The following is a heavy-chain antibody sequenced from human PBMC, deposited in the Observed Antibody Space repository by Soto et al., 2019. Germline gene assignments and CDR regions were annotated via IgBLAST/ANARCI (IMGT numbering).Heavy chain of an antibody. Sequence: GGSLRLSCAASGFTFSSYGMHWVRQAPGKGLEWVAVISYDGSNKYYADSVKGRFTISRDNSKNTLYLQMNSLRAEDTAVYYCAKVPAPYSYGLYTFDYWGQGTLVTVSS. D-gene: IGHD5-18*01. CDR1: GFTFSSYG. CDR2: ISYDGSNK. J-gene: IGHJ4*02. CDR3: AKVPAPYSYGLYTFDY. V-gene: IGHV3-30*18.